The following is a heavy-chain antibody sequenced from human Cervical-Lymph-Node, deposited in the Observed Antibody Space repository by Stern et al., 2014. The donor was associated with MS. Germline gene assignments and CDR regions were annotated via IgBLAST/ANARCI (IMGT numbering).Heavy chain of an antibody. CDR3: ARGRKYDLLYEDYYYYGMDL. CDR1: GYRFTTYW. J-gene: IGHJ6*02. V-gene: IGHV5-51*01. D-gene: IGHD2-2*02. CDR2: IYPGDSDT. Sequence: EVQLLESGAEVKKPGESLKISCKGSGYRFTTYWIGWVRQMPGKGLEWMGIIYPGDSDTRYSPSFEGQVSLSADMAISTAYLQWSSLKASDTAMYYCARGRKYDLLYEDYYYYGMDLWGQGTSVTVSS.